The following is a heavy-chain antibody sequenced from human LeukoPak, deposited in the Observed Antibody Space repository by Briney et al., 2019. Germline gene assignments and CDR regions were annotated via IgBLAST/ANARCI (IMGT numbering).Heavy chain of an antibody. J-gene: IGHJ4*02. CDR1: GGSISSGGCY. CDR2: IYYSGRT. V-gene: IGHV4-31*03. CDR3: AREGGVAAAGRSGYFDY. D-gene: IGHD6-13*01. Sequence: NPSQTLSLTCTVSGGSISSGGCYWSWIRQHPGKGLEWIGYIYYSGRTYYNPSLKSRVTISLDTSTNQFSLRLSSVTAADTAVFYCAREGGVAAAGRSGYFDYWGQGTLVTVSS.